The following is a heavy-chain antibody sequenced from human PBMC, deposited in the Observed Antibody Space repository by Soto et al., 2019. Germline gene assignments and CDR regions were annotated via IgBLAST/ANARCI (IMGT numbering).Heavy chain of an antibody. CDR2: IYPGDSDT. J-gene: IGHJ4*02. Sequence: PGESLKISCKASGYSFTNFWIGWVRQMPGKGLEWMGIIYPGDSDTRYSSSFQGQVTISADNTITTAYLQWSGLKTSDTAIFYCARGPRDTWFARGFDYRGQGTLVTVSS. CDR1: GYSFTNFW. V-gene: IGHV5-51*01. CDR3: ARGPRDTWFARGFDY. D-gene: IGHD2-21*01.